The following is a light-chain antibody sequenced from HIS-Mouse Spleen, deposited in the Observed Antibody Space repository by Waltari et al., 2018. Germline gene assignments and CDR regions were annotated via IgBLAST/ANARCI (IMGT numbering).Light chain of an antibody. CDR1: SSDVGGYHY. CDR3: SSYTSSSTWV. J-gene: IGLJ3*02. CDR2: DVS. V-gene: IGLV2-14*03. Sequence: QSALTQPASVSASPGQSITISCTGTSSDVGGYHYVSWYQPHPGKAPKLMIYDVSTRPSGVSNRFSGSKSGNTASLTISGLQAEDEADYYCSSYTSSSTWVFGGGTKLTVL.